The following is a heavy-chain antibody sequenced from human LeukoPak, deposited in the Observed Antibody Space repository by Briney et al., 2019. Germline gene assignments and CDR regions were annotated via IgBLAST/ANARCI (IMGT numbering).Heavy chain of an antibody. V-gene: IGHV3-30*02. CDR2: IRYDGDIK. CDR3: ARDPYSGNYGNYYYYYMDV. Sequence: DPGGSLRLSCAASGFTFSSYGMHWVRQAPGKGLEWVAFIRYDGDIKYYADSVKGRFTISRDNAKDSLYLQMNSLGPEDTAVYYCARDPYSGNYGNYYYYYMDVWGKGTTVTISS. D-gene: IGHD1-26*01. J-gene: IGHJ6*03. CDR1: GFTFSSYG.